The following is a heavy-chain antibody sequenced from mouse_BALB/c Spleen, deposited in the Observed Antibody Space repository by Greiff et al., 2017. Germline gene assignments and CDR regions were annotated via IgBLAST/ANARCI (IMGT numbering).Heavy chain of an antibody. D-gene: IGHD2-1*01. V-gene: IGHV5-12-1*01. CDR3: ARPPYGNYYFDY. J-gene: IGHJ2*01. Sequence: EVKVVESGGGLVKPGGSLKLSCAASGFAFSSYDMSWVRQTPEKRLEWVAYISSGGGSTYYPDTVKGRFTISRDNAKNTLYLQMSSLKSEDTAMYYCARPPYGNYYFDYWGQGTTLTVSS. CDR1: GFAFSSYD. CDR2: ISSGGGST.